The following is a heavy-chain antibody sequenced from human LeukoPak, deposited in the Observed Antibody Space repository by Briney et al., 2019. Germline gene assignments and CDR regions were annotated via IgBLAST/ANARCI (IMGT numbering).Heavy chain of an antibody. D-gene: IGHD6-19*01. CDR1: GFTFSSYS. Sequence: GGSLRLSCAASGFTFSSYSMNWVRQAPGKGPEWVSSISSSSSYIYYADSVKGRFTISRDNAKNSLYLQMNSLRAEDTAVYYCARAGIAVAGDYFDYWGQGTLVTVSS. J-gene: IGHJ4*02. CDR3: ARAGIAVAGDYFDY. CDR2: ISSSSSYI. V-gene: IGHV3-21*01.